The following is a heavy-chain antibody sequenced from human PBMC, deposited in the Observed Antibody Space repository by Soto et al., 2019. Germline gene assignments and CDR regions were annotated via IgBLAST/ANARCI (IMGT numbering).Heavy chain of an antibody. Sequence: QVQLVQSGAEVKKPGSSVKVSCKASGGTFSSYAISWVRQAPGQGLEWMGGIIPIFGTANYAQKFQGRVTITADESTSTAYMELSSLRSEDTAVYYCARDDYGGNSDDDAFDIWGQGTMVTGSS. CDR2: IIPIFGTA. J-gene: IGHJ3*02. CDR1: GGTFSSYA. D-gene: IGHD4-17*01. V-gene: IGHV1-69*01. CDR3: ARDDYGGNSDDDAFDI.